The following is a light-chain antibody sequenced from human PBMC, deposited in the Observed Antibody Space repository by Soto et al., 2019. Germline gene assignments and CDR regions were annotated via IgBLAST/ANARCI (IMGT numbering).Light chain of an antibody. CDR1: QSISTW. V-gene: IGKV1-5*03. CDR2: KAS. CDR3: QQYNTYST. J-gene: IGKJ1*01. Sequence: QMTQSPSTLSASVGETVTITCRASQSISTWLAWYQQKPGKAPKLLIYKASTLESGVPSRFSGSGSGTEFTLTISSLQPDDFATYYCQQYNTYSTFGHGTKVEIK.